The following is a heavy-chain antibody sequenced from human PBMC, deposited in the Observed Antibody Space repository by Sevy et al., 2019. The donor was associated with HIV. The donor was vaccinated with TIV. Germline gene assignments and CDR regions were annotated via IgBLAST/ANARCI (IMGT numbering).Heavy chain of an antibody. CDR1: GGTFSSYA. Sequence: ASVKVSCKASGGTFSSYAIGWVRQAPGQGLEWMGGIIPIFGTANYAQKFQGRVTITADESTSTAYMELSSLRSEDTAVYCCARSIAARQGKSFDPWGQGTLVTVSS. V-gene: IGHV1-69*13. CDR2: IIPIFGTA. D-gene: IGHD6-6*01. J-gene: IGHJ5*02. CDR3: ARSIAARQGKSFDP.